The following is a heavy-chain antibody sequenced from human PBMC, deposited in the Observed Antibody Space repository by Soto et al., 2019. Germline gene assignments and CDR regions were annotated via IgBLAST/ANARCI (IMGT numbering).Heavy chain of an antibody. J-gene: IGHJ4*02. CDR1: GGSISSSNW. CDR2: IYHSGST. V-gene: IGHV4-4*02. Sequence: ASETLSLTCAVSGGSISSSNWWSWVRQPPGKGLEWIGEIYHSGSTNYNPSLKSRVTISVDKSKNQFSLKLSSVTAADTAVYYCASPRAIAVAGTGWGQGTLVTVSS. CDR3: ASPRAIAVAGTG. D-gene: IGHD6-19*01.